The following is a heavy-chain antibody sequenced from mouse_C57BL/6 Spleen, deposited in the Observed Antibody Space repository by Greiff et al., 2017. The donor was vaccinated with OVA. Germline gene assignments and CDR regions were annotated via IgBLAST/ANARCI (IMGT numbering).Heavy chain of an antibody. CDR3: ARNWEGGFDY. CDR2: ISSGSSTI. D-gene: IGHD4-1*01. Sequence: DVKLVESGGGLVKPGGSLKLSCAASGFTFSDYGMHWVRQAPEKGLEWVAYISSGSSTIYYADTVKGRFTISRDNAKNTLFLQMTSLRSEDTAMYYCARNWEGGFDYWGQGTTLTVSS. V-gene: IGHV5-17*01. CDR1: GFTFSDYG. J-gene: IGHJ2*01.